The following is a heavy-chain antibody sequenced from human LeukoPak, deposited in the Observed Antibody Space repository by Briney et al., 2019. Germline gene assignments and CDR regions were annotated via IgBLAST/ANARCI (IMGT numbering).Heavy chain of an antibody. CDR1: GYSISSGYY. CDR2: IYHSGST. V-gene: IGHV4-38-2*02. J-gene: IGHJ4*02. CDR3: ARVYSGSGSYNFDY. Sequence: SETLSLTCTVSGYSISSGYYWGWIRQPPGKGLEWIGSIYHSGSTYYNPSLKSRVTISVDTSKNQFSLKLSSVTAADTAVYYCARVYSGSGSYNFDYWGQGTLVTVSS. D-gene: IGHD3-10*01.